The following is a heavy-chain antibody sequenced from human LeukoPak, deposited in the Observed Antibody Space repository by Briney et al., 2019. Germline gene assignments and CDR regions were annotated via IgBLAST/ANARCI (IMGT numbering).Heavy chain of an antibody. CDR3: TTGSPFDI. J-gene: IGHJ5*02. V-gene: IGHV3-21*01. Sequence: PRGSPSLSCTASGFTFSTHSMNWVRQAPGKGLEWVSSISSSSGYIHYADSVKGRFTISRDNAKNSLYLQMNSLRAEDTAVYYCTTGSPFDIWGQATLVTVSS. CDR2: ISSSSGYI. CDR1: GFTFSTHS.